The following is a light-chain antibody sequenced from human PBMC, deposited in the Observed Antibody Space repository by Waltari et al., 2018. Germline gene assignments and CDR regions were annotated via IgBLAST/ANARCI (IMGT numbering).Light chain of an antibody. CDR2: VNRDGNH. V-gene: IGLV4-69*01. CDR3: QTGGHGTWV. J-gene: IGLJ3*02. Sequence: QLVLTQSPSASASLGASVHLPCTLRSGHISNVIAWLPQHPKKGPRYLMKVNRDGNHSTGDEIPDRFSGSSSGAERYLTISSLQSEDEADYYCQTGGHGTWVFGGGTKLTVL. CDR1: SGHISNV.